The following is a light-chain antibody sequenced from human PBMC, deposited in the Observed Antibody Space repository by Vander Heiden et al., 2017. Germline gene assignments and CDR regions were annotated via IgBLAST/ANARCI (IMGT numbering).Light chain of an antibody. J-gene: IGLJ1*01. V-gene: IGLV1-44*01. CDR3: AAWDDSLNGYV. CDR1: SSNSGSNT. Sequence: QSVLTQLPSASGTPGQRVTIACSESSSNSGSNTVNWYQQLPGTAPKLLIYSNNQRPSGVPDRFSGSKSGTSASLAISGLQSEDEADYYCAAWDDSLNGYVFGTGTKVTVL. CDR2: SNN.